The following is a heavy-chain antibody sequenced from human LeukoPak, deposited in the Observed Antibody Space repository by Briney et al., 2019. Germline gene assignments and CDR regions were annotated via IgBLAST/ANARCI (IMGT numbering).Heavy chain of an antibody. J-gene: IGHJ4*02. D-gene: IGHD3-16*02. V-gene: IGHV4-38-2*02. Sequence: SETLSLTCTVSGYSISSGDYWGWIRQPPGKGLEWIGSIYHSGRTYYNPSLKSRVTISVDTSKNQFSLKLSSVTAADTAVYYCARDYDYVWGSYRYLDYWGQGTLVTVSS. CDR3: ARDYDYVWGSYRYLDY. CDR2: IYHSGRT. CDR1: GYSISSGDY.